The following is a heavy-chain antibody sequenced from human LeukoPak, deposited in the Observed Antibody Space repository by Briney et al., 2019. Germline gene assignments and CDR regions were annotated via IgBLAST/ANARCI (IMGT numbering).Heavy chain of an antibody. D-gene: IGHD3-10*01. CDR2: ISSSGSTI. V-gene: IGHV3-11*01. J-gene: IGHJ4*02. CDR1: GFTFSDYY. Sequence: KPGGSLRLSCAASGFTFSDYYMSWIRQAPGKGLEWVSYISSSGSTIYYADSVKGRFTISRDNAKNSLYLQMNSLRVEDTAVYFCARDLPGGPGDYFDYWGQGTLVTVSS. CDR3: ARDLPGGPGDYFDY.